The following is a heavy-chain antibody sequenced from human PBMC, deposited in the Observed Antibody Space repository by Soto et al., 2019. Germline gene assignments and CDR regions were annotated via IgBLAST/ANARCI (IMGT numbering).Heavy chain of an antibody. V-gene: IGHV3-30-3*01. CDR1: GFTFSSYA. CDR2: ISYDGSNK. J-gene: IGHJ4*02. CDR3: ASPYSGSYW. D-gene: IGHD1-26*01. Sequence: GGSLRLSCAASGFTFSSYAVHWVRQAPGKGLEWVAVISYDGSNKYYADSVKGRFTISRDNSKNTLYLQMNSLRAEDTAVYYCASPYSGSYWWGQGTLVTVSS.